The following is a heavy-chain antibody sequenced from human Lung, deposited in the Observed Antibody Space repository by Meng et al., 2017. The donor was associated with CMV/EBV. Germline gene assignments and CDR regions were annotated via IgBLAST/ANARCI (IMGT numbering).Heavy chain of an antibody. CDR2: IHPHRGDT. D-gene: IGHD7-27*01. CDR1: VYTFTAYY. CDR3: ARDNNWGPDD. J-gene: IGHJ4*02. Sequence: VKXSCTASVYTFTAYYFHWVRQAPGQGLEWMGWIHPHRGDTNYAQKFQGRVTLTRDTSINTGYMELTRLRSDDTAVYYCARDNNWGPDDWGQGTLVTVSS. V-gene: IGHV1-2*02.